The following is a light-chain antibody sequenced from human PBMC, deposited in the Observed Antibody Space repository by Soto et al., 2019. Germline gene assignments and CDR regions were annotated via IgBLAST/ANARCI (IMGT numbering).Light chain of an antibody. J-gene: IGLJ1*01. CDR3: CSYTTRTTYV. CDR1: SSDVGGYNF. Sequence: QSALTQPPSASGSPGRSVAISCTGASSDVGGYNFVSWYQQHPGKAPKLLIYEVTKRPSGVPDRFFGSKSGNTASLTISGLQAEDEADYYCCSYTTRTTYVFGTGTKVTVL. V-gene: IGLV2-18*02. CDR2: EVT.